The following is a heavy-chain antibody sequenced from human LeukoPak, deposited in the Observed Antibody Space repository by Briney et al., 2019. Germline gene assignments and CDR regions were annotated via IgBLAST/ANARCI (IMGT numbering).Heavy chain of an antibody. Sequence: GGSLRLSCAASGFTFSNAWMSWVRQAPGKGLEWVGRIKSKTDGGTTDYAAPVKGRFTISRDDSKNTLYLQMNSLKTEDTAVYYCTTARVKRIAIFGVVMAFDYWGQGTLVTVSS. V-gene: IGHV3-15*01. D-gene: IGHD3-3*01. CDR2: IKSKTDGGTT. J-gene: IGHJ4*02. CDR1: GFTFSNAW. CDR3: TTARVKRIAIFGVVMAFDY.